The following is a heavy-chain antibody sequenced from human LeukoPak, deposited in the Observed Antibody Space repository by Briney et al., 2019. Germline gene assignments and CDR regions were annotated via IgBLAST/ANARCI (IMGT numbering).Heavy chain of an antibody. Sequence: ASVKVSCKASGYTFTSYDINWVRQATGQGLEWMGWMNPNSGNTGYAQKFQGRVTMTRNTSISTAYMGLSSLRSEDTAVYYCARELREGSTYYYGMDVWGQGTTVTVSS. D-gene: IGHD1-26*01. CDR1: GYTFTSYD. J-gene: IGHJ6*02. CDR2: MNPNSGNT. CDR3: ARELREGSTYYYGMDV. V-gene: IGHV1-8*01.